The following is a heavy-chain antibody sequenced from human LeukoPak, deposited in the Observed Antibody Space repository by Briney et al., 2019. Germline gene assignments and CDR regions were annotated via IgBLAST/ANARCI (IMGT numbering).Heavy chain of an antibody. J-gene: IGHJ4*02. CDR3: AKETALVGGHAAIFDH. D-gene: IGHD3-3*01. Sequence: GGSLRLSCAASGFTFNKSWMSWVRQAPGKGPEWVANIKEDGTQKYYVDSVRGRFTISRDNAENSLYLQLNSLRAEDTAIYYCAKETALVGGHAAIFDHWGQGTLVTVSS. V-gene: IGHV3-7*03. CDR1: GFTFNKSW. CDR2: IKEDGTQK.